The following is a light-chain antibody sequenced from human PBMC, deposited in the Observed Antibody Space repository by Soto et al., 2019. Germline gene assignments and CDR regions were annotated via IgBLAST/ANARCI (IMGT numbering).Light chain of an antibody. CDR1: SSNVGSYIL. J-gene: IGLJ2*01. CDR3: CSYAGSSTYV. CDR2: EAS. V-gene: IGLV2-23*01. Sequence: QTALTQPASVSGSPGQSITISCTGTSSNVGSYILVSWYQQHPGKAPKLMIYEASKRPSGVSNRFSGSKSGNTASLTISGLQAEDEADYYCCSYAGSSTYVFGGGTKLTVL.